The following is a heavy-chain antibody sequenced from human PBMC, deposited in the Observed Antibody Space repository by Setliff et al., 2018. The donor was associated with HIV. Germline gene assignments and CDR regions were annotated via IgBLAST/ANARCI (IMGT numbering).Heavy chain of an antibody. CDR3: ARFSSTGWRRAFDV. Sequence: SETLSLTCAVYGGAFNDFHWGWIRQPPGKGLEWIGEIDHSGSTNNNPSLKSRLTISVDTSKKQFSLRLTSLTAADTAVYFCARFSSTGWRRAFDVWG. CDR2: IDHSGST. CDR1: GGAFNDFH. V-gene: IGHV4-34*01. J-gene: IGHJ3*01. D-gene: IGHD6-19*01.